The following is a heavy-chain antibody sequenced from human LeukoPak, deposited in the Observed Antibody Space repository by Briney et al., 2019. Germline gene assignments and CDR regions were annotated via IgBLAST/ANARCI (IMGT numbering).Heavy chain of an antibody. V-gene: IGHV4-39*07. CDR3: ARGFYSPHY. D-gene: IGHD4-11*01. Sequence: PSETLSLTCTVSGGSISSSSYYWGWVRQPPGKGLEWIGSIYYRGSTYYNPSLKGRVTISVDTSKNQFSLKLSSVTAADTAVYYCARGFYSPHYWGQGTLVSVSS. J-gene: IGHJ4*02. CDR2: IYYRGST. CDR1: GGSISSSSYY.